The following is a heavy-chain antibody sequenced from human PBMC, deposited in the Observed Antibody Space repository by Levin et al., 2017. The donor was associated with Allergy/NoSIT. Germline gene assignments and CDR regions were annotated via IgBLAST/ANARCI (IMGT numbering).Heavy chain of an antibody. D-gene: IGHD6-13*01. Sequence: ETLSLTCAASGFTFDDYGMSWVRQAPGKGLEWVSGINWNGGSTGYADSVKGRFTISRDNAKNSLYLQMNSLRAEDTALYHCASSSSSWYEYFQHWGQGTLVTVSS. CDR1: GFTFDDYG. CDR3: ASSSSSWYEYFQH. J-gene: IGHJ1*01. CDR2: INWNGGST. V-gene: IGHV3-20*01.